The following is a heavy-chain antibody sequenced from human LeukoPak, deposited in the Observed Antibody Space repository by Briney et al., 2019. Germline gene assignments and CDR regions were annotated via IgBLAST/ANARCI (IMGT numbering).Heavy chain of an antibody. CDR1: GFTFSDYY. D-gene: IGHD4-11*01. V-gene: IGHV3-11*01. CDR2: ISSSGSTI. J-gene: IGHJ3*02. Sequence: GGSLRLSCAASGFTFSDYYMSWIRQAPGKGLEWVSYISSSGSTIYYADSVKGRFTISRDNAKNSLYLQMNSLRAGDTAVYYCAREGGATVTTDDAFDIWGQGTMVTVSS. CDR3: AREGGATVTTDDAFDI.